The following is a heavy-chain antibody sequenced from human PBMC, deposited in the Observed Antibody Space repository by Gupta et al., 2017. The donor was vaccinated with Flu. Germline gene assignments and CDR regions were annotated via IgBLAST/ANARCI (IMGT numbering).Heavy chain of an antibody. CDR3: ATVTSGC. Sequence: EMQLVESGGGLVQPGGPLSPSGSASGFTFSTSYLQWVRQAPGKGLVWVSRIKPDGSSTTYAESVKGRFTISRDNAKNTLYLQMNSLGDDDTAVYYCATVTSGCWGQGTLVTVSS. V-gene: IGHV3-74*03. CDR1: GFTFSTSY. D-gene: IGHD4-17*01. CDR2: IKPDGSST. J-gene: IGHJ4*02.